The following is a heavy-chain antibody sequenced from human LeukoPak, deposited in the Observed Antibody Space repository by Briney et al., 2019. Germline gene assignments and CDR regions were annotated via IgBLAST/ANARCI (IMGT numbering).Heavy chain of an antibody. V-gene: IGHV4-39*07. CDR2: IYYSGST. CDR1: GGSISSSSYY. J-gene: IGHJ5*02. CDR3: ARDGTVAAGSWFDH. Sequence: RPSETLSLTCTVSGGSISSSSYYWGWLRQPPGKGREWIGSIYYSGSTYYNPSLKSQFTITVDTSKNQFSLKLSSVTAADTAVYYCARDGTVAAGSWFDHWGQGTLVTVSS. D-gene: IGHD6-19*01.